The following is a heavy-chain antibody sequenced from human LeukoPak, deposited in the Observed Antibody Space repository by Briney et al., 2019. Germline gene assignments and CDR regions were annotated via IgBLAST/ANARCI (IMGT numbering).Heavy chain of an antibody. J-gene: IGHJ3*02. CDR3: ARDKCSGGSCYSDNYDAFDI. CDR1: GDSISSYY. V-gene: IGHV4-59*01. CDR2: IYYSGGN. Sequence: SETLSLTCTVSGDSISSYYWRWIRQPPGKGREWVGYIYYSGGNKYHPSRKSRVTISVDTSKNQFSLKLSSVTAADTAVYYCARDKCSGGSCYSDNYDAFDIWGQGTMVTVSS. D-gene: IGHD2-15*01.